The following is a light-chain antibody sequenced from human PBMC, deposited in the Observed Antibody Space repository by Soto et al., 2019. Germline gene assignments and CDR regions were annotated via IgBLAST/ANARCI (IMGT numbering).Light chain of an antibody. CDR1: QSVLYSSNNKNY. Sequence: DIVMTQSPDSLAVSLGERATINCKSSQSVLYSSNNKNYLAWYQQKPGQPPKLLIYWASTRESGVPDRFSGSGSGTDFTLTIRSLQAEDVAGYYCQQYYSTPPLTFGQGPKVEIK. CDR2: WAS. CDR3: QQYYSTPPLT. J-gene: IGKJ1*01. V-gene: IGKV4-1*01.